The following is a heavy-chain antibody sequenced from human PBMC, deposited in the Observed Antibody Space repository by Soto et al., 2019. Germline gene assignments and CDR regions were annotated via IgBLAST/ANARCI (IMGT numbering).Heavy chain of an antibody. Sequence: ASVKVSCKASGYTFTSYAMHWVRQAPGQRLEWMGWINASNGNTKYSQKFQGRVTITRDKSASTAYMELSSLRSEDTAVYYCARDYRSTSLDWFDPWGQGTLVTVSS. D-gene: IGHD2-2*01. CDR2: INASNGNT. CDR1: GYTFTSYA. J-gene: IGHJ5*02. V-gene: IGHV1-3*01. CDR3: ARDYRSTSLDWFDP.